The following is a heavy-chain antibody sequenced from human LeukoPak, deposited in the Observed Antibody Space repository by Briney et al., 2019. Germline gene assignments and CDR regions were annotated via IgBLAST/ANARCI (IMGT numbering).Heavy chain of an antibody. CDR3: ATIGYSYELDY. V-gene: IGHV4-39*01. J-gene: IGHJ4*02. CDR2: IYYSGST. D-gene: IGHD5-18*01. CDR1: GGSFSSYY. Sequence: PSETLSLTCAVYGGSFSSYYWGWIRQPSGKGLEWIGSIYYSGSTYYNPSLKSRVTISVDTSKNQFSLKLSSVTAADTAVYYCATIGYSYELDYWGQGTLVTVSS.